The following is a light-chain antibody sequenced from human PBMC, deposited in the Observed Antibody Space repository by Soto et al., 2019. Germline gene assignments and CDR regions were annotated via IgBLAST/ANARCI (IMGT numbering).Light chain of an antibody. CDR2: GAS. CDR1: QDIRRY. CDR3: PQSHITARP. J-gene: IGKJ1*01. Sequence: DIQMTQSPSSLSASVGDRVTITCRASQDIRRYLTWYQQKPGKAPNLLIYGASTLQSGVPSRFSGSGSGTDFSLNISSLQPEDFGTYYCPQSHITARPLGHGTKVDNK. V-gene: IGKV1-39*01.